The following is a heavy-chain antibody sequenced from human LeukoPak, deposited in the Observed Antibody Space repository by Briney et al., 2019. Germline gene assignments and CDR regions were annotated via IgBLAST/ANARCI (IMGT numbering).Heavy chain of an antibody. J-gene: IGHJ6*02. Sequence: GGSLRLSCAASGFTVSSNYMSWVRQAPGKGLEWVSLIYAGGSTYYADAVKGGFTISRHNSKNTLHLQMNSLRVEDTAVYYCATAGSSELLWDYAMDVWGQGPTVTVSS. CDR3: ATAGSSELLWDYAMDV. V-gene: IGHV3-53*04. D-gene: IGHD3-10*01. CDR1: GFTVSSNY. CDR2: IYAGGST.